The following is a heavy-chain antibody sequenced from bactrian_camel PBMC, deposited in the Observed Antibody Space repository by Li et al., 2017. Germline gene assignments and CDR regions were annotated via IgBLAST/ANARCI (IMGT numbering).Heavy chain of an antibody. CDR3: AGDRFDCSGAYYQPKY. J-gene: IGHJ4*01. CDR2: FYTGGASP. CDR1: GFADSAYC. V-gene: IGHV3S1*01. D-gene: IGHD2*01. Sequence: HVQLVESGGGSVQAGGSLRLSCAVSGFADSAYCVGWYRQGPGQVRSVVAAFYTGGASPYYVDAVKGRFTISRDNAKNTFDLQMNNLKPDDTAMYFCAGDRFDCSGAYYQPKYWGHGTQVTVS.